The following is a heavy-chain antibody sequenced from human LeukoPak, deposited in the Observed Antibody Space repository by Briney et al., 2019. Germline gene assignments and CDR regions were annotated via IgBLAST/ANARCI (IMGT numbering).Heavy chain of an antibody. Sequence: GGSLRLSCAASGFTFSTYVMSWVRQAPGKGLEWVSGINWNGGNTGYADSVKGRFTISRDNAKNSLYLQMNSLRAEDTAVYYCAKSSMITGYDSSFDYWGQGTLVTVSS. CDR1: GFTFSTYV. J-gene: IGHJ4*02. CDR2: INWNGGNT. D-gene: IGHD3-22*01. CDR3: AKSSMITGYDSSFDY. V-gene: IGHV3-20*04.